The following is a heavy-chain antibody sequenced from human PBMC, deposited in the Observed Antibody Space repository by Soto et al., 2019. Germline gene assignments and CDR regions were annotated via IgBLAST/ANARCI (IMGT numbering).Heavy chain of an antibody. CDR1: GFTFTTYA. J-gene: IGHJ6*02. CDR3: ARGHFGVTMDV. CDR2: VSGGGDIT. V-gene: IGHV3-23*01. D-gene: IGHD3-3*01. Sequence: AGGTLRLSCAASGFTFTTYALSWVRQAPGKGLEWVSGVSGGGDITYYAESVKGRFTISRDNSKNTLYLQMNSLRAEDTAVFYCARGHFGVTMDVWGQGTTVTVSS.